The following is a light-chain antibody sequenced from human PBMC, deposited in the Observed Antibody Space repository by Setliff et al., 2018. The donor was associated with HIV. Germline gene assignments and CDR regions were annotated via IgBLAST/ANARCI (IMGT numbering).Light chain of an antibody. J-gene: IGLJ2*01. V-gene: IGLV7-43*01. CDR3: LLSYRGTQV. CDR1: TGTVTSSHY. CDR2: NSD. Sequence: QAVVTQEPSLTVSPGGTVTLACGSNTGTVTSSHYPNWFQQKPGQAPKSLIYNSDNKHSETPARFSGSLLGGKAALTLSGARPEDEADYYCLLSYRGTQVFGGGTKVTVL.